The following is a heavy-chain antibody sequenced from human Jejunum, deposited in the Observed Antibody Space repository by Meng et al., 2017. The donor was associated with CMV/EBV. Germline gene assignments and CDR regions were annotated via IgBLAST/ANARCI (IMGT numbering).Heavy chain of an antibody. Sequence: FGNYIMHWVRHAPGKPLGWVSRIGWDGADTFYADSVKGRFSITRDNSENSLYLEMNRLTTEDTALYFCARGGGTGTFGFFYYGVDVWGQGTTVTVSS. CDR1: FGNYI. D-gene: IGHD3-16*01. J-gene: IGHJ6*02. CDR3: ARGGGTGTFGFFYYGVDV. V-gene: IGHV3-43*01. CDR2: IGWDGADT.